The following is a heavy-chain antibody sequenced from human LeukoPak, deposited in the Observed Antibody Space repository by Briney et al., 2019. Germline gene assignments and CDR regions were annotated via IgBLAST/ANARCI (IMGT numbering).Heavy chain of an antibody. CDR3: ARVGGSGSLPPS. J-gene: IGHJ5*02. D-gene: IGHD3-10*01. V-gene: IGHV1-69*04. CDR1: GGTFNTYD. CDR2: IIPILGIA. Sequence: SVKVSCKASGGTFNTYDIYWVQQAPGQGLEWMGRIIPILGIANYAQKFQGRVTITADKSTSTAYMELSSLRSEDTAVYYCARVGGSGSLPPSWGQGTLVTVSS.